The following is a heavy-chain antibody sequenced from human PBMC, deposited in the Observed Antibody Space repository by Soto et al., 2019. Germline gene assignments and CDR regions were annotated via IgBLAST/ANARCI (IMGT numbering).Heavy chain of an antibody. CDR1: GFTFSSYA. V-gene: IGHV3-23*01. J-gene: IGHJ4*02. Sequence: EVQLLESGGGLVQPGGSLRLSCAASGFTFSSYAMSWVRQAPGKGLEWVSAISGSGGSTYYADSVKGRFTISRDNSKNTLYRQRNSLRAEDTAVYYCAKEGEHSSGWANFDYWGQGTLVTVSS. D-gene: IGHD6-19*01. CDR2: ISGSGGST. CDR3: AKEGEHSSGWANFDY.